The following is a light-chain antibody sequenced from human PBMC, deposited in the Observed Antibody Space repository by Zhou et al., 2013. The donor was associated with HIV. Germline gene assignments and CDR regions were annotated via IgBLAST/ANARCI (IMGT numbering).Light chain of an antibody. CDR2: LGS. V-gene: IGKV2-28*01. CDR1: QSLLHNNGYNY. Sequence: DIVVTQSPLSLPVTPGQPASISCRSSQSLLHNNGYNYLDWYLQKPGQSPQLLIYLGSNRASGVPDRFSGSGSGTDFTLKISRVEAEDVGVYYCMQTLQTPFTFGPGTKVDIK. J-gene: IGKJ3*01. CDR3: MQTLQTPFT.